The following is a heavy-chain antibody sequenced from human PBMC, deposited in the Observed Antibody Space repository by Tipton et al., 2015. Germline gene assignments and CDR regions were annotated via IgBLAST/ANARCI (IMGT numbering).Heavy chain of an antibody. Sequence: SLRLSCAASGFTFSTYTMTWVRQAPGEGLEWVSVIYSGGSTYYADSVKGRFTISRDNSKNTLYLQMNSLRAEDTAVYYCARGGVVIVMDVWGQGTTVTVSS. D-gene: IGHD3-3*01. J-gene: IGHJ6*02. V-gene: IGHV3-53*01. CDR1: GFTFSTYT. CDR2: IYSGGST. CDR3: ARGGVVIVMDV.